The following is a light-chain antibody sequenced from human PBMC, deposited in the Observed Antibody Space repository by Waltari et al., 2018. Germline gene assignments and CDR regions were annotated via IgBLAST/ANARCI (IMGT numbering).Light chain of an antibody. V-gene: IGKV1-5*03. CDR1: ESINSW. J-gene: IGKJ1*01. CDR2: RSF. CDR3: QQYKRPPWT. Sequence: DIQMTQSPSTLSASVGDRVSISCRATESINSWLAWYQQKPGKAPKLLISRSFNLESGVPSRFSGSGAGTEFILTSSSLQPDDLATYHCQQYKRPPWTFGQGTKV.